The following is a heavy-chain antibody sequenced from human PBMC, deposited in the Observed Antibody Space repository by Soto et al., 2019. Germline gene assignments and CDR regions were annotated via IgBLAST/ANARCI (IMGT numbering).Heavy chain of an antibody. Sequence: QVHLQQWGAGLLKPSETLSLTCAVYGGSFSDTSWNWFRQPPGKGLEWIGEINHNTNPIYNPSLTCLVTITVDTSKNRFSLKLTSVTAAPTAVDYCARGVRLFRGSFDPWGQGTLVTASS. CDR3: ARGVRLFRGSFDP. J-gene: IGHJ5*02. CDR1: GGSFSDTS. CDR2: INHNTNP. D-gene: IGHD2-15*01. V-gene: IGHV4-34*01.